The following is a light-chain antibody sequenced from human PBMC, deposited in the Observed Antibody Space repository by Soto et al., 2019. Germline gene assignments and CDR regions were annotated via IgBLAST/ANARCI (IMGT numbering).Light chain of an antibody. J-gene: IGKJ5*01. Sequence: DIQMTQSPSSLSASLGDRVTSTSRASQGISSYLAWYQQTPGKAPNLLIYAASTLQSGVTSRFSGSGSGTEFTLTISSLQPEDFATYYCQQLNSFPLTFGHGTRLEIK. V-gene: IGKV1-9*01. CDR2: AAS. CDR3: QQLNSFPLT. CDR1: QGISSY.